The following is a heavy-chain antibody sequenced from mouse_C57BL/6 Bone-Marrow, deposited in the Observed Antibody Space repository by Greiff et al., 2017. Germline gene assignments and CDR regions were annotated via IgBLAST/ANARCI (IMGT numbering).Heavy chain of an antibody. J-gene: IGHJ2*01. Sequence: VQLQESGAELVRPGASVTLSFKASGYTFTDYEMHWVKQTPVHGLDWIGAIDPETGGTAYNQKFKGKAILTADKSSSSAYMELRSLTSEDSAVYYCTRGDDGYYQYYFDYWGQGTTLTVSS. CDR2: IDPETGGT. D-gene: IGHD2-3*01. CDR3: TRGDDGYYQYYFDY. CDR1: GYTFTDYE. V-gene: IGHV1-15*01.